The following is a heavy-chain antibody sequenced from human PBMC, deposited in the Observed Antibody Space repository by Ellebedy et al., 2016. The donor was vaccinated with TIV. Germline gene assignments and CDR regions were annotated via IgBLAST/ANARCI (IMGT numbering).Heavy chain of an antibody. CDR3: AKAHDNGGNSNWYLDL. CDR1: GFTFSGSA. J-gene: IGHJ2*01. Sequence: GESLKISCAASGFTFSGSAMHWVRQASGKGLEWVGRIRSKANSYATAYAASVNGRFTISRDNSKNTLYLQMNSLRVEDTAVYYCAKAHDNGGNSNWYLDLWGRGTLVTVSS. CDR2: IRSKANSYAT. V-gene: IGHV3-73*01. D-gene: IGHD4-23*01.